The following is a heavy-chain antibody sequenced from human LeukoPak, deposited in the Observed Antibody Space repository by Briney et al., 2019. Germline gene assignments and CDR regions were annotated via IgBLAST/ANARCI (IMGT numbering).Heavy chain of an antibody. CDR3: ARRYFDY. CDR1: GFTFSDYA. Sequence: GGSLRLSCTASGFTFSDYAMSWVRQAPGKGLEWVANIKQDGSEKYYVDSVKGRFTISKDNAKNSLYLQMNSLRAEDTAVYYCARRYFDYWGQGTLVTVSS. V-gene: IGHV3-7*03. J-gene: IGHJ4*02. CDR2: IKQDGSEK. D-gene: IGHD3-10*01.